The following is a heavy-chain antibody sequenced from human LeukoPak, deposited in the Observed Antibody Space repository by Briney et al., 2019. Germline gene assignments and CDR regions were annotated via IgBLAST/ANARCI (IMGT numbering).Heavy chain of an antibody. V-gene: IGHV1-24*01. J-gene: IGHJ6*03. CDR2: FDPEDGET. CDR3: ATDLCSGGSCYPDSYLMDV. D-gene: IGHD2-15*01. CDR1: GYTFTGYY. Sequence: ASVKVSCKASGYTFTGYYMHWVRQAPGKGLEWMGGFDPEDGETIYAQKFQGRVTMTEDTSTDTAYMELSSLRSEDTAVYYCATDLCSGGSCYPDSYLMDVWGKGTTVTVSS.